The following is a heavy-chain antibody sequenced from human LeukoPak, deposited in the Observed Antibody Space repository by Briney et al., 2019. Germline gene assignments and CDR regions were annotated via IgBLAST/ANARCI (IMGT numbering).Heavy chain of an antibody. D-gene: IGHD4-17*01. J-gene: IGHJ4*02. CDR2: IYSGGST. V-gene: IGHV3-53*04. CDR3: ATIGGDYVSFDN. Sequence: PGGSLRLSCAASEFTVSSNYMSWVRQAPGKGLEWVSVIYSGGSTYCADSVKGRFTISRHNSKNTLYLQMNSLRGEDTAVYYCATIGGDYVSFDNWGQGTLVTVTS. CDR1: EFTVSSNY.